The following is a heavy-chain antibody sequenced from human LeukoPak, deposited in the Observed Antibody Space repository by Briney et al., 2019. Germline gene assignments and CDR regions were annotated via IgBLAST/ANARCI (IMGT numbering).Heavy chain of an antibody. CDR2: IYTGGNT. CDR1: GFIVDSNY. D-gene: IGHD3-22*01. V-gene: IGHV3-53*01. Sequence: PGGSLRLSCAASGFIVDSNYLSWVRQAPGKGLEWVSTIYTGGNTYYAASVKGRFTISRGFSKNTVFLHMSSLRAEDTAMYYCARGDDSGYYDYFDYWGQGALVTVSS. CDR3: ARGDDSGYYDYFDY. J-gene: IGHJ4*02.